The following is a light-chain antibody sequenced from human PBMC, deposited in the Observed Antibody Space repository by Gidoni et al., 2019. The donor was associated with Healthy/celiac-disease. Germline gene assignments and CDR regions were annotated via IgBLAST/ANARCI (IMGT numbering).Light chain of an antibody. J-gene: IGKJ1*01. CDR3: QQYNNWPPGT. V-gene: IGKV3-15*01. CDR2: GAS. Sequence: EIGMTQSPATLSVSPGERATLSCRASQRVSSNLAWYQQKPGQAPRRLLYGASTRATGIPARCSGSGSATEFTLTISSLPSEDFAVYSCQQYNNWPPGTFGQGTQVEIK. CDR1: QRVSSN.